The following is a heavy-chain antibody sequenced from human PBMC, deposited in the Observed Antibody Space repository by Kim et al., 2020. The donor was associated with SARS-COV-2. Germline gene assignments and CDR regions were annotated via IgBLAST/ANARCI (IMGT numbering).Heavy chain of an antibody. J-gene: IGHJ6*02. CDR1: GGTFSSYA. CDR3: ARVVAATEHYYYYYGMDV. D-gene: IGHD2-15*01. Sequence: SVKVSCKASGGTFSSYAISWVRQAPGQGLEWMGRIIPILGIANYAQKFQGRVTITADKSTSTAYMELSSLRSEDTAVYYCARVVAATEHYYYYYGMDVWGQGTTVTVSS. CDR2: IIPILGIA. V-gene: IGHV1-69*04.